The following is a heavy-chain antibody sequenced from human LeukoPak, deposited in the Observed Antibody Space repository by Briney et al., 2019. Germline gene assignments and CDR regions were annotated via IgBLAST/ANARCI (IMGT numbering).Heavy chain of an antibody. Sequence: SETLSLTCTVSGDSISSYYWSWIRQPAGKGLEWIGRVYTSGSTNYNPSLKSRVTISIDTSKSQFSLKVSSVTAADTAVYYCARHGTTGTNLNWFDPWGQGTLVTVSS. CDR1: GDSISSYY. V-gene: IGHV4-4*07. J-gene: IGHJ5*02. CDR2: VYTSGST. CDR3: ARHGTTGTNLNWFDP. D-gene: IGHD1-1*01.